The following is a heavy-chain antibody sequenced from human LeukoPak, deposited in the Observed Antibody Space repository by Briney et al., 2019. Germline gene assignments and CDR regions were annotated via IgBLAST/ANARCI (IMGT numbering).Heavy chain of an antibody. D-gene: IGHD3-10*01. J-gene: IGHJ4*02. CDR3: AKDWKFYYVSGSFFPDN. Sequence: GGSLRLSCAASGFTFSSNAMSWVRQAPGKGLECVAVISHDGSKKYYADLVKGRFTISRDNSKNTLYQHMNSLIPEDTAVYFCAKDWKFYYVSGSFFPDNWGQGTLVTVSS. CDR2: ISHDGSKK. CDR1: GFTFSSNA. V-gene: IGHV3-30-3*01.